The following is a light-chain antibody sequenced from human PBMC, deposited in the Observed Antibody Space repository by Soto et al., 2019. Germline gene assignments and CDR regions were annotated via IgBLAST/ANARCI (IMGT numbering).Light chain of an antibody. J-gene: IGKJ1*01. Sequence: DIQLTQSPSSLSASVGDRVTITCRASLPITNYLSWYQLKPGRAPKLLIYAASSLQSGVPSRFSGGGSGTEFTLAISSLQSEDFVSYFCQQSYISPWTFGQGTNVEI. CDR1: LPITNY. CDR2: AAS. V-gene: IGKV1-39*01. CDR3: QQSYISPWT.